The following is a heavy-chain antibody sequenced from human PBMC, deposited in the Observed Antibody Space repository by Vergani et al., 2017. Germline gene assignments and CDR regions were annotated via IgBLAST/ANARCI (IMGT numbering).Heavy chain of an antibody. CDR1: GFTFIMHA. D-gene: IGHD6-19*01. CDR2: LSASDRRT. J-gene: IGHJ3*02. Sequence: EVQLLESGGDLVQPGGSLRLSCAASGFTFIMHAMSWVRQAPGKGLEWVSTLSASDRRTHYADSVKGRFTISRYISKNTRFLHMNSLRPEDTAVYYCAKVGRSEVAGTFGAFDIWGQGTMVTVSS. V-gene: IGHV3-23*01. CDR3: AKVGRSEVAGTFGAFDI.